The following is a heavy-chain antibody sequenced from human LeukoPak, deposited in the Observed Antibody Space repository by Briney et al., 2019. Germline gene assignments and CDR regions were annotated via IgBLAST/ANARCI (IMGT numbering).Heavy chain of an antibody. V-gene: IGHV3-21*01. CDR2: ISSSSIYI. CDR3: AELGITMIGGV. J-gene: IGHJ6*04. D-gene: IGHD3-10*02. CDR1: GFTFSSYS. Sequence: GGSLRLSCAASGFTFSSYSMNWVRQAPGKVLEWVSSISSSSIYIYYADSVKGRFTISRDNAKNSLYLQMNSLRAEDTAVYYCAELGITMIGGVWGKGTTVTISS.